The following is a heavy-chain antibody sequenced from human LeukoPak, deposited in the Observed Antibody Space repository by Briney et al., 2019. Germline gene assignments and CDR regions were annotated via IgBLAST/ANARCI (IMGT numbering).Heavy chain of an antibody. V-gene: IGHV3-23*01. CDR1: GFTFSTYA. CDR2: ISGSGGST. CDR3: ARDHYDFWSGPRRGYFDY. D-gene: IGHD3-3*01. J-gene: IGHJ4*02. Sequence: GGSLRLSCAASGFTFSTYAMSWVRQAPGKGLEWVSAISGSGGSTYYADSVKGRFTISRDNAKNSLYLQMNSLRAEDTAVYYCARDHYDFWSGPRRGYFDYWGQGTLVTVSS.